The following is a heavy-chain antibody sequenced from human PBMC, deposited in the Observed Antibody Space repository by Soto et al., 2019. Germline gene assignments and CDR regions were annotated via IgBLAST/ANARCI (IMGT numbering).Heavy chain of an antibody. V-gene: IGHV3-53*01. CDR1: GFTVSSNY. J-gene: IGHJ4*02. CDR3: ARGGPSSSRRGLLDY. Sequence: GSLRLSCAASGFTVSSNYMSWVRQAPGKGLEWVSLIYSGGSTYYADSVKGRFTISRDSSKNTLFLQMNSLRAEDTAVYYCARGGPSSSRRGLLDYWGQGTLVTVSS. D-gene: IGHD6-6*01. CDR2: IYSGGST.